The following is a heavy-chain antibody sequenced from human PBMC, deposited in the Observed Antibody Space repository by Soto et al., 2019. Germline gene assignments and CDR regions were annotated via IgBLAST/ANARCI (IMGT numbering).Heavy chain of an antibody. Sequence: ASVKVSCKASGYTFTSYAMHWVRQAPGQRLEWMGWMNAGNGNTKYSQKVQGRVTITRHTSASTAYMELSSLRSEDTAVYYCARAGHSSGPNDYWGQGTLVTVSS. CDR1: GYTFTSYA. D-gene: IGHD3-22*01. V-gene: IGHV1-3*01. CDR2: MNAGNGNT. CDR3: ARAGHSSGPNDY. J-gene: IGHJ4*02.